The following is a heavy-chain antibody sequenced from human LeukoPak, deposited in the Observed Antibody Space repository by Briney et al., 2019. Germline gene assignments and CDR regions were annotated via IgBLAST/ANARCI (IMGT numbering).Heavy chain of an antibody. Sequence: GGSLRLSCAASGFTFSSYGMHWVRQAPGKGLEWVAVISYDGSNKYYADSVKGRFTISRDNSKNTLYLQMNSLRAEDTAVYYCAKSNVLSLRLGELSSDAFDIWGQGTMVTVSS. CDR3: AKSNVLSLRLGELSSDAFDI. J-gene: IGHJ3*02. CDR2: ISYDGSNK. CDR1: GFTFSSYG. D-gene: IGHD3-16*02. V-gene: IGHV3-30*18.